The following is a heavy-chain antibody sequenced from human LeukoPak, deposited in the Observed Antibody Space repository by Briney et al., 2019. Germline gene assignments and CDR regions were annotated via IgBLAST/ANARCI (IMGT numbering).Heavy chain of an antibody. J-gene: IGHJ4*02. CDR2: ISGSGGST. CDR3: AKDLAAVPGNKYFAY. Sequence: GGSLRLSCAAPGFTFCTYDMTWVRQAPGKGLEWGSRISGSGGSTYYADSVKGRFTTSRENSQNTLYLQMNGLRAEDTAVYYCAKDLAAVPGNKYFAYWGQGTLVTVSS. V-gene: IGHV3-23*01. CDR1: GFTFCTYD. D-gene: IGHD6-19*01.